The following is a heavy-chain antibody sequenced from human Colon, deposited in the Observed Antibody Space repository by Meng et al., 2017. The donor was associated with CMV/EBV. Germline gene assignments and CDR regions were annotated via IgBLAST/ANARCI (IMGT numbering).Heavy chain of an antibody. J-gene: IGHJ6*02. CDR3: AKTPVSSPAGGDGMDV. Sequence: GGSLRLSCAASGFTFSNYEMNWVRQAPGKGLEWVAYINTLENSIFYAHSVKGRFTISRDNAKNSLHLQMNSLRVEDSAIYYCAKTPVSSPAGGDGMDVWGQGTTVTVSS. D-gene: IGHD6-13*01. V-gene: IGHV3-48*03. CDR1: GFTFSNYE. CDR2: INTLENSI.